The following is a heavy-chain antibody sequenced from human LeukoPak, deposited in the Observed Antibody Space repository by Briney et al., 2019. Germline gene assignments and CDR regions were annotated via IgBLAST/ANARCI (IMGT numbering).Heavy chain of an antibody. J-gene: IGHJ3*02. Sequence: PGGSLRLSCAASGFTFSSYSMNWVRQAPGKGLEWVSYISSSSSTIYYADSVKGRFTISRDNAKNSLYLQMNSLRAEDTAVYYCARAMVRGVDHDAFDIWGQGTMVTVSS. D-gene: IGHD3-10*01. CDR1: GFTFSSYS. CDR2: ISSSSSTI. V-gene: IGHV3-48*04. CDR3: ARAMVRGVDHDAFDI.